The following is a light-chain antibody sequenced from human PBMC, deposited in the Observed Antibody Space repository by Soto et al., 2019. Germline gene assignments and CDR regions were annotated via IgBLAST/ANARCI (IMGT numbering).Light chain of an antibody. V-gene: IGKV3-20*01. CDR3: QQYGSSSWT. Sequence: EIVMTQSPATLSLSPGERATLSCRASQIVSSTYLAWYQQRPGQAPRLLIYGASSRATGIPDRFSGSGSGTEFTLTISRLEPEDFAVYYCQQYGSSSWTFGQGTKVDIK. CDR1: QIVSSTY. CDR2: GAS. J-gene: IGKJ1*01.